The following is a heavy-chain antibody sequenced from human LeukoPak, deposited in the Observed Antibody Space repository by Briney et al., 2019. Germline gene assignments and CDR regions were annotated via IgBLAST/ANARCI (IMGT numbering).Heavy chain of an antibody. D-gene: IGHD4-23*01. CDR3: ARHRTTVVTPLDY. CDR2: IYHSGST. V-gene: IGHV4-38-2*01. Sequence: SETLSLTCRVPGYSISSGYYWGWIRQPPGKGLEWIGSIYHSGSTYYNPSLKSRVTTSVDTSKNQFSLKLSSVTAADTAVYYCARHRTTVVTPLDYWGQGTLVTVSS. CDR1: GYSISSGYY. J-gene: IGHJ4*02.